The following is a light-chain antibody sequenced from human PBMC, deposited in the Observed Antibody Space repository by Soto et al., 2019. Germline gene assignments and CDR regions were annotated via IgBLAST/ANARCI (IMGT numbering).Light chain of an antibody. CDR3: CSYAGSYTYV. J-gene: IGLJ1*01. CDR1: NSNIGAGYD. CDR2: GND. Sequence: QSVLTQPPSVSGAPGQRVTISCTGSNSNIGAGYDVHWYQQLPGEAPKLLIYGNDNRPSGVPDRFSGSKSGNTASLTISGLQAEDEADYYCCSYAGSYTYVFGTGTKVTVL. V-gene: IGLV1-40*01.